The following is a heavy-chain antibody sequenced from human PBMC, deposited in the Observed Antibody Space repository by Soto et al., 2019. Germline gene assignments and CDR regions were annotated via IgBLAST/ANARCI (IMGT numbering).Heavy chain of an antibody. V-gene: IGHV4-30-2*01. D-gene: IGHD1-1*01. Sequence: QLQLQESGSGLVKPSQTLSLTCTVSGGSISSGGYSWNWIRQAPGKGLEWIGYIYHSGYTLYNPSLKDRVTISVDKSKNHFSLNLTSVTAADTAVYYCARDQLEGNWFDPWGQGTLVTVSS. CDR3: ARDQLEGNWFDP. CDR1: GGSISSGGYS. J-gene: IGHJ5*02. CDR2: IYHSGYT.